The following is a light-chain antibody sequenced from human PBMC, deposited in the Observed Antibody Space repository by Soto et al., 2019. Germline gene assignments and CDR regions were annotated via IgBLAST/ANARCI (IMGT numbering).Light chain of an antibody. CDR3: LPDYNFPYT. V-gene: IGKV1-6*01. CDR2: AAS. J-gene: IGKJ2*01. Sequence: AIQMTQSPSSLSASVGDRVTITCRASQGIKNDLGWYQQRPGKGPKLLIYAASSLQSGVPSRFSGSGSGTDFTLTISSLQPEDFATYYCLPDYNFPYTFGQGTKLEIK. CDR1: QGIKND.